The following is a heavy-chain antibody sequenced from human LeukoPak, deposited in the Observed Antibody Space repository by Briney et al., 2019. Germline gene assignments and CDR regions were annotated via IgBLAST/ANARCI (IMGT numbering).Heavy chain of an antibody. CDR2: VSGSSDDI. CDR3: AKGGYCSGGSCYVSPDY. Sequence: GGSLRFSCAASGFTFSSHRMNWVRQAPGKGLEWVADVSGSSDDIHYADSVTGRFTISRDNAKNSVYLQMNSLRAEDTAVYYCAKGGYCSGGSCYVSPDYWGQGTLVTVSS. V-gene: IGHV3-48*01. J-gene: IGHJ4*02. CDR1: GFTFSSHR. D-gene: IGHD2-15*01.